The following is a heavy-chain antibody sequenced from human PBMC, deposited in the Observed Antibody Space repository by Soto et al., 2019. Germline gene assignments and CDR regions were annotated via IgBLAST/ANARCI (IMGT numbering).Heavy chain of an antibody. CDR3: ARLGTDILTSVDY. Sequence: RGESLKISCKGSGYSFTSYWISWVRQMSGKGLEWMGRIDPSDSYTNYSPSFQGHVTISADKSISTAYLQWSSLKASDTAMYYCARLGTDILTSVDYWGQGTLVTVSS. CDR2: IDPSDSYT. J-gene: IGHJ4*02. CDR1: GYSFTSYW. V-gene: IGHV5-10-1*01. D-gene: IGHD3-9*01.